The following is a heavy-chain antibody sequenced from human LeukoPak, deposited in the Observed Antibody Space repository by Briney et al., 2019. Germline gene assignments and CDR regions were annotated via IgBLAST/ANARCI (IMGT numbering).Heavy chain of an antibody. D-gene: IGHD4-17*01. V-gene: IGHV3-21*01. Sequence: GGSLRLSCAASGFTFSSYSMNWVRQAPGKGLEWVSSISSSSSYIYYADSVKGRFTISRDNAKNSLYLQMNSLRAEDTAVYYCARAEGYGDTLGFDYWGQGTLVTVSS. CDR2: ISSSSSYI. J-gene: IGHJ4*02. CDR1: GFTFSSYS. CDR3: ARAEGYGDTLGFDY.